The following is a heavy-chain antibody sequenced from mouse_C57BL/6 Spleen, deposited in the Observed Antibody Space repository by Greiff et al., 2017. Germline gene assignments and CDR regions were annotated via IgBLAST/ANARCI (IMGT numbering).Heavy chain of an antibody. V-gene: IGHV1-85*01. J-gene: IGHJ1*03. D-gene: IGHD1-1*01. CDR2: IYPRDGST. Sequence: QVQLQQSVAELVRPGASVKLSCKASGYTFTSYDINWVKQRPGQGLEWIGWIYPRDGSTKYNEKFKGKATLTVDTSSSTAYMELHSLTSEDSAVYFCARSELYGSSYDWYFDVWGTGTTVTVSS. CDR1: GYTFTSYD. CDR3: ARSELYGSSYDWYFDV.